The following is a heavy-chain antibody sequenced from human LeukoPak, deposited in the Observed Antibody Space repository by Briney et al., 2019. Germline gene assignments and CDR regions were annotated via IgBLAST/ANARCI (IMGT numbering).Heavy chain of an antibody. D-gene: IGHD2-2*01. CDR3: ARHGSGLSSTRGKRFAP. CDR2: INHSGST. J-gene: IGHJ5*02. V-gene: IGHV4-39*01. Sequence: SETLSLTCSVSGGSITSSSDYWGWIRQPPGEGLEWIGEINHSGSTNYNPSLKSRVTISVDTSKNQFSLKLSSVTAADTAVYYCARHGSGLSSTRGKRFAPWGQGTLVTVSS. CDR1: GGSITSSSDY.